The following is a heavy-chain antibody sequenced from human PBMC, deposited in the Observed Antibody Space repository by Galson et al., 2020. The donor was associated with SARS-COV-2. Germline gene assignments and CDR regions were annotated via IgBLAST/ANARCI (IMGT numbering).Heavy chain of an antibody. CDR1: GLRYADHA. CDR2: ITWNSGTT. CDR3: ATGGLWGASWYLEL. Sequence: GGSLRLSCVDSGLRYADHAMPWVRPVPGEGPERVAGITWNSGTTGYSDPARGRFSISRDDDNNSLFLQMNSLRPEDTALYYCATGGLWGASWYLELWGRGTLGSVSS. D-gene: IGHD7-27*01. V-gene: IGHV3-9*01. J-gene: IGHJ2*01.